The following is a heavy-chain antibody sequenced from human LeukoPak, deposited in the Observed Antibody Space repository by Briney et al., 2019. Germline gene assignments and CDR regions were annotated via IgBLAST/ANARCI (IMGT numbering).Heavy chain of an antibody. Sequence: SETLSLTCTVSGGSISSSSYYWGWIRQPPGKGLEWIGSIYYSGSTYYNPSLKSRVTISVDTSKNQFSLKLSSVTAADTAVYYGARAIYVSGYYFDYWGQGILVTVSS. D-gene: IGHD3-10*01. J-gene: IGHJ4*02. CDR1: GGSISSSSYY. CDR2: IYYSGST. V-gene: IGHV4-39*01. CDR3: ARAIYVSGYYFDY.